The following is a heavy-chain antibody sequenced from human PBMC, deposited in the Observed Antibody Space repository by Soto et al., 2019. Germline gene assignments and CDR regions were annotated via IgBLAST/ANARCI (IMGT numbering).Heavy chain of an antibody. CDR2: ISYDGSNK. V-gene: IGHV3-30*18. J-gene: IGHJ6*02. D-gene: IGHD6-19*01. CDR1: GFTFSSYG. CDR3: AKGSIAVGGSIMDYYYYGMDV. Sequence: QVQLVESGGGVVQPGRSLRLSCAASGFTFSSYGMHWVRQAPGKGLEWVAVISYDGSNKYYADSVKGRFTISRDNSKNTLYLQMNSLRAEDTAVYYCAKGSIAVGGSIMDYYYYGMDVWGQGTTVTVSS.